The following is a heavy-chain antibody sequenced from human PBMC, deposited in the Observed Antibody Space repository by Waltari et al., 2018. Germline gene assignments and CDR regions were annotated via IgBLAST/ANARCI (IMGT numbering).Heavy chain of an antibody. CDR2: IYYSGRT. J-gene: IGHJ6*03. CDR1: GGSISSGDYY. D-gene: IGHD2-15*01. CDR3: ARSGYCSGGSCYTRYYYYMDV. Sequence: QVQLQESGPGLVKPSQTLSLTCTVSGGSISSGDYYWSWIRQPPGKGLEWIGYIYYSGRTYYNPSLKSRVTISVDTSKNQFSLKLSSVTAADTAVYYCARSGYCSGGSCYTRYYYYMDVWGKGTTVTVSS. V-gene: IGHV4-30-4*08.